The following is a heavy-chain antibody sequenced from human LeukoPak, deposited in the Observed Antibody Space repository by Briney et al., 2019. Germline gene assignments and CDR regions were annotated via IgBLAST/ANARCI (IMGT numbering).Heavy chain of an antibody. J-gene: IGHJ4*02. V-gene: IGHV5-51*01. CDR1: GYSFTSHW. D-gene: IGHD5-24*01. CDR2: IYPSDSDT. CDR3: ARRDGYNYVDY. Sequence: GESLKISCKGSGYSFTSHWIGWVRQMSGKGLEWMGIIYPSDSDTRYSPSYQGQVTISADKSISTAYLQWSGLKASDTAIYYCARRDGYNYVDYWGQGTLVTVSS.